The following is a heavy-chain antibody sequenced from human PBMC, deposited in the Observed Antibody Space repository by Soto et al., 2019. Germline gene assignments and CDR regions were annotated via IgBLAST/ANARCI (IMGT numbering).Heavy chain of an antibody. J-gene: IGHJ6*02. D-gene: IGHD6-6*01. V-gene: IGHV4-59*01. Sequence: SETRSLTCTVSGGSISRYYWSWILQPPGKGLEWMRHIYYSGSTDYNPSLKSRVTISVDTSKNQFSLKLSSVTAAHTAVYYCARDRAARRGLYYYYGMDLWGQGTTVTVSS. CDR2: IYYSGST. CDR1: GGSISRYY. CDR3: ARDRAARRGLYYYYGMDL.